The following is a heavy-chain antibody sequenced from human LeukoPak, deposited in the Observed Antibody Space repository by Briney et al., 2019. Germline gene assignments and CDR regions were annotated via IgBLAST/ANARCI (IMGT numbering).Heavy chain of an antibody. CDR3: AKSSYYDSSGYYREYYFDF. CDR2: ISGSGGST. CDR1: RFTFSTYG. D-gene: IGHD3-22*01. J-gene: IGHJ4*02. Sequence: PGGSLRLSCAASRFTFSTYGMSWVRQAPGKGLEWVSSISGSGGSTNYADSVKGRFTISRDNSKNTLYLQMNNLRDEDTAVYYCAKSSYYDSSGYYREYYFDFWGQGTLVTVSS. V-gene: IGHV3-23*01.